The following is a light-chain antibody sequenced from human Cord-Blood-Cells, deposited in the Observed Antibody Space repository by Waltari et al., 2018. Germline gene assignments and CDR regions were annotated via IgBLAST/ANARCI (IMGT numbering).Light chain of an antibody. V-gene: IGKV3-20*01. J-gene: IGKJ5*01. Sequence: EIVLTQSPGTLSLSPGERATLSCRASQSVSSSYLAWYQQKPGQAPRLLVYGASSRATGIRDRFSGSGSGRDFTLTISRLEPEDLAVYYWQQYGSSPITCGQGTRLEIK. CDR2: GAS. CDR3: QQYGSSPIT. CDR1: QSVSSSY.